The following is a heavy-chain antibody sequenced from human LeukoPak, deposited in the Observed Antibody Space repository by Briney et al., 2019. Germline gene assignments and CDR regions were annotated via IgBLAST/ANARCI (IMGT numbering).Heavy chain of an antibody. Sequence: AGGAPQLFCAAPGFPLISYNMNWGRQAPGKGLEWVSSSSSSSSYIYYADSVKGRFTISRDNAKNSLYLQMNSLRAEDTAVYYCAREAAYYDSSGYYVYWGQGTLVTVSS. CDR2: SSSSSSYI. V-gene: IGHV3-21*01. CDR1: GFPLISYN. D-gene: IGHD3-22*01. CDR3: AREAAYYDSSGYYVY. J-gene: IGHJ4*02.